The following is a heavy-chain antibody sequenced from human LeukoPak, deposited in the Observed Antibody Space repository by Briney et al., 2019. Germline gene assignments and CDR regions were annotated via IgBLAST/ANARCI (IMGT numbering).Heavy chain of an antibody. CDR2: IYYSGST. CDR3: ARVPITIIVGHGGAFDI. CDR1: GGSISSGGYY. V-gene: IGHV4-31*03. Sequence: SQTLSLTCTVSGGSISSGGYYWSWIRQHPGKGLEWIWYIYYSGSTYYNPSLKSRVTISVDTSKNQFSLKLSSVTAADTAVYYCARVPITIIVGHGGAFDIWGQGTMVTVSS. J-gene: IGHJ3*02. D-gene: IGHD3-22*01.